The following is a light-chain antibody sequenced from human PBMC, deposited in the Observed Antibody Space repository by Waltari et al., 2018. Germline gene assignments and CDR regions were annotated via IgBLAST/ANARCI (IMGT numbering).Light chain of an antibody. Sequence: RASQSLSRSRLAWYQQKPGQAPRLLIYAASSRATGIPDRFSGSGSGTDFSLTISRVEPEDFAVYYCQQYGSSVMYTFCQGTKLEIQ. CDR2: AAS. CDR1: QSLSRSR. CDR3: QQYGSSVMYT. J-gene: IGKJ2*01. V-gene: IGKV3-20*01.